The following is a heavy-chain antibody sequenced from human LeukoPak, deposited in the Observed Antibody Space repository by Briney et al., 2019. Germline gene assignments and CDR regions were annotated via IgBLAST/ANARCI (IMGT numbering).Heavy chain of an antibody. V-gene: IGHV4-34*01. J-gene: IGHJ4*02. CDR3: ARHGELRQFDY. CDR1: GGSFSGYY. Sequence: PSETLSLTCAVYGGSFSGYYWSWIRQPPGKGLEWIGEINHSGSTNYNPSLKSRVTISVDTSKNQFSLKLSSVTAADTAVYYCARHGELRQFDYWSQGTLVTVSS. D-gene: IGHD3-10*01. CDR2: INHSGST.